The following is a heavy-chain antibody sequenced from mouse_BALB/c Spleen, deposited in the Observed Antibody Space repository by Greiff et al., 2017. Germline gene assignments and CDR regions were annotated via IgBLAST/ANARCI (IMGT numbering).Heavy chain of an antibody. J-gene: IGHJ3*01. Sequence: QVQLKESGAELVRPGTSVKVSCKASGYAFTNYLIEWVKQRPGQGLEWIGVINPGSGGTNYNEKFKGKATLTADKSSSTAYMQLSSLTSDDSAVYFCARSGDGSSQFAYWGQGTLVTVSA. CDR3: ARSGDGSSQFAY. CDR2: INPGSGGT. CDR1: GYAFTNYL. V-gene: IGHV1-54*01. D-gene: IGHD1-1*01.